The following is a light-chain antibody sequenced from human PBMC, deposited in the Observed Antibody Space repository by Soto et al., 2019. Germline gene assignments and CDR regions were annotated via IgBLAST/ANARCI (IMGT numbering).Light chain of an antibody. J-gene: IGKJ1*01. CDR1: QSVSSSY. Sequence: DIVLTQSPGTLSLSPGERATLSCRASQSVSSSYLAWYQQKPGQAPRLLIYGASSRATGIPDRFSGSGSGTDFTLTISRLEPEDFAVYYCQQYNYWPWTFGQGTKGDIK. CDR3: QQYNYWPWT. V-gene: IGKV3-20*01. CDR2: GAS.